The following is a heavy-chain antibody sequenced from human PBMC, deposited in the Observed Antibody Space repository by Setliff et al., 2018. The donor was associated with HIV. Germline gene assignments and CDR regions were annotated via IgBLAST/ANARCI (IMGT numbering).Heavy chain of an antibody. CDR2: MNPDSGNT. J-gene: IGHJ5*02. CDR3: ARDRTARSWFDP. V-gene: IGHV1-8*03. D-gene: IGHD6-25*01. Sequence: ASVKVSCKTSGYTFTSYGISWVRQATGQGLEWMGWMNPDSGNTGYAQKFQGRVTITRDTSTSTFHMELSSRRSEDTAVYYCARDRTARSWFDPWGQGTLVTVSS. CDR1: GYTFTSYG.